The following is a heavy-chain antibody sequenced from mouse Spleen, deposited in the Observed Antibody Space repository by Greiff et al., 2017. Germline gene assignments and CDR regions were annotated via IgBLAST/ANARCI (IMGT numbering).Heavy chain of an antibody. CDR1: GFTFSDYG. CDR2: ISSGSSTI. Sequence: EVQVVESGGGLVKPGGSLKLSCAASGFTFSDYGMHWVRQAPEKGLEWVAYISSGSSTIYYADTVKGRFTISRDNAKNTLFLQMTSLRSEDTAMYYCARKLYYGKSLDYWGQGTTLTVSS. D-gene: IGHD2-1*01. V-gene: IGHV5-17*01. CDR3: ARKLYYGKSLDY. J-gene: IGHJ2*01.